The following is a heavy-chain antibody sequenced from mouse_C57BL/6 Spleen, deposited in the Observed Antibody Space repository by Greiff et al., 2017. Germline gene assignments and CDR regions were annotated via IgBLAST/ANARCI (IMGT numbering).Heavy chain of an antibody. J-gene: IGHJ4*01. D-gene: IGHD6-1*01. V-gene: IGHV1-54*01. CDR2: INPGSGGT. Sequence: QVQLQQSGAELVRPGTSVKVSCKASGYAFTNYLIEWVKQRPGQGLEWIGVINPGSGGTNYNEKFKGKATLTADTSSSTAYMQLSSLTSEDTAVDFGARSGGWPQPDAMGYWGQGTSVTVSS. CDR1: GYAFTNYL. CDR3: ARSGGWPQPDAMGY.